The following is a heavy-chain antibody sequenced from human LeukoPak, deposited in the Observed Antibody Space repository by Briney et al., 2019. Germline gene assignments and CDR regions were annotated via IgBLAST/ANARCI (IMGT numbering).Heavy chain of an antibody. V-gene: IGHV3-23*01. CDR3: AKFGPFHRSSWYVVY. D-gene: IGHD6-13*01. CDR1: GFTFSSYA. J-gene: IGHJ4*02. CDR2: ISGRGGST. Sequence: GGSLTLSCAASGFTFSSYAMSWVPQAPEEGPESVLAISGRGGSTSYADSVKGRFTIPRDSSKNTLYLQVNCLGAEHTAVYYCAKFGPFHRSSWYVVYWGQGTLVTVSS.